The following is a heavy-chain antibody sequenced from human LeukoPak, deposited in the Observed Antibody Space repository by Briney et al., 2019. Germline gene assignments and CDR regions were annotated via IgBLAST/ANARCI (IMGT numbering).Heavy chain of an antibody. V-gene: IGHV3-11*06. D-gene: IGHD5-12*01. J-gene: IGHJ4*02. CDR3: ARGIEATRRSAGTCNYFDY. Sequence: GSLRLSCAASGFTFSDYYMSWIRQAPGKGLEWVSYISSSTSYRNYADSVKGRFTISRENAKNSLYLQMNSLRAEDTALYYCARGIEATRRSAGTCNYFDYWGQGTLVTVPS. CDR1: GFTFSDYY. CDR2: ISSSTSYR.